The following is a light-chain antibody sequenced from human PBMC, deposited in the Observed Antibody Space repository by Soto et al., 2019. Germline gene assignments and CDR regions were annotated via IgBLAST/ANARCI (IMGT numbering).Light chain of an antibody. Sequence: QSALTQAASVSGSPGQSITISCTGTSSDIGSYNYVSWYQQHPGKAPKLIIYDVSSRPSGVSDRFAGSKSDNTASLTISGLQGEDGADYYCSSYTSSSTWVFGGGTKVTVL. CDR3: SSYTSSSTWV. CDR2: DVS. CDR1: SSDIGSYNY. V-gene: IGLV2-14*01. J-gene: IGLJ3*02.